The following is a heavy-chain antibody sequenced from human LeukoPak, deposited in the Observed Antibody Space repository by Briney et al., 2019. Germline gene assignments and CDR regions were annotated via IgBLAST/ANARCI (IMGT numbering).Heavy chain of an antibody. J-gene: IGHJ4*02. CDR3: ARVIYGYWVDY. D-gene: IGHD5-24*01. CDR1: GGSFSGYY. Sequence: SETLSLTCAVYGGSFSGYYWSWIRQPPGKGLEWIGEINHSGSTNYNPSLKSRVTISVDTSKNQSSLKLSSVTAADTAVYYCARVIYGYWVDYWGQGTLVTVSS. CDR2: INHSGST. V-gene: IGHV4-34*01.